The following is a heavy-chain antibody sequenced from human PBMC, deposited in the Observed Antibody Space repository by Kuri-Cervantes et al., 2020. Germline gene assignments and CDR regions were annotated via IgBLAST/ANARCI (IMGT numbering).Heavy chain of an antibody. V-gene: IGHV4-59*12. J-gene: IGHJ6*03. CDR2: IYYSGNT. D-gene: IGHD2-15*01. CDR1: GDSISRYY. Sequence: SETLSLTCTVSGDSISRYYRSWIRQPPGKGLEWIGYIYYSGNTNYNPSLKSRLTISQDTPRNQFSLKMSSVTAADTAVYYCARDPTTRYWYYYYYMDVWGKGTTVTVSS. CDR3: ARDPTTRYWYYYYYMDV.